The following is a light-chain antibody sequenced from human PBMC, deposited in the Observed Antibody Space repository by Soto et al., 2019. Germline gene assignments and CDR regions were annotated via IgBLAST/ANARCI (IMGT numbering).Light chain of an antibody. CDR1: QSVGSY. CDR3: QQRNYWPIT. Sequence: EIVLTMSIATLSLSPGEGVTRSCRASQSVGSYLAWYQQKLGQAPRLLIYDASKRATGIPARFSGSGSGTVFTLTINSLEPEDFAVYYCQQRNYWPITFGQGTRLEIK. J-gene: IGKJ5*01. V-gene: IGKV3-11*01. CDR2: DAS.